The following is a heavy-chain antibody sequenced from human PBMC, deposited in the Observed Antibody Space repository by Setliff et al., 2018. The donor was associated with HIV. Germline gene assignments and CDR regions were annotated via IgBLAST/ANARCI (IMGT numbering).Heavy chain of an antibody. Sequence: ASETLSLTCSVYGGSVRGYYWSWIRQSPGGGLEWIGEIKRSGSSNYNPSLKSRVTISIDTSKNQFSLKLSSVTAADTAVYFCARDVMRWLVMVPGATRGYFDAWGQGALVTVSS. CDR1: GGSVRGYY. D-gene: IGHD6-13*01. CDR3: ARDVMRWLVMVPGATRGYFDA. V-gene: IGHV4-34*01. CDR2: IKRSGSS. J-gene: IGHJ4*02.